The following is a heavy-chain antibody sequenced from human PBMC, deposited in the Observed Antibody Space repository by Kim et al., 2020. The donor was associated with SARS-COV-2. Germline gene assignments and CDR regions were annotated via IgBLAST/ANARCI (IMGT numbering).Heavy chain of an antibody. V-gene: IGHV4-59*01. D-gene: IGHD6-6*01. Sequence: NYNPSLKSRVTISVDTSKNPFSLKLSSVTAADTAVYYCAAGGSSSSWFDPWGQGTLVTVSS. J-gene: IGHJ5*02. CDR3: AAGGSSSSWFDP.